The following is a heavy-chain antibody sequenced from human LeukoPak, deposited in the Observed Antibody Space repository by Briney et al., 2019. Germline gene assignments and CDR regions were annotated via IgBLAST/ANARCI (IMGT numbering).Heavy chain of an antibody. J-gene: IGHJ5*02. D-gene: IGHD4-17*01. CDR1: GGSISSYY. V-gene: IGHV4-4*07. CDR3: ARGDYVSAWFDP. CDR2: IYTSGST. Sequence: SETLSLTCTVSGGSISSYYWSWIRQPAGKGLEWIGRIYTSGSTNYNPSLKSRVTMSVDTSKNQSSLKLSSVTAADTAVYYCARGDYVSAWFDPWGQGTLVTVSS.